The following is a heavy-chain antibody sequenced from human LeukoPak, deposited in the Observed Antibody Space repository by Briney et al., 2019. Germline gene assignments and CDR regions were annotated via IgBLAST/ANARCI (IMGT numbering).Heavy chain of an antibody. D-gene: IGHD5-18*01. V-gene: IGHV3-21*01. CDR1: GFTFSRYS. Sequence: GGSLRLSCAASGFTFSRYSMNWVRQTPGKGLEWVSSISSTSTYIYYADSVKGRFTISRDNAKNSLYLQMNSLRAEDTAVYYCAREPTAMILWGQGTLVTVSS. CDR3: AREPTAMIL. J-gene: IGHJ4*02. CDR2: ISSTSTYI.